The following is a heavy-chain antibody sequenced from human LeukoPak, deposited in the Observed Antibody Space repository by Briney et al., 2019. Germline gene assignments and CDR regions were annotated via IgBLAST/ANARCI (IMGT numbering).Heavy chain of an antibody. J-gene: IGHJ5*02. V-gene: IGHV4-59*01. Sequence: SETLSIICSVSGGSINRDYWSWIRQSPGKGLEWIGYIHYRGSTNYNPSLKSRVTMSVDTSRRHFSLKLTSVTAADSAIYYCATFGINNWFDPWGQGTLVAVSS. CDR1: GGSINRDY. CDR3: ATFGINNWFDP. CDR2: IHYRGST. D-gene: IGHD1-14*01.